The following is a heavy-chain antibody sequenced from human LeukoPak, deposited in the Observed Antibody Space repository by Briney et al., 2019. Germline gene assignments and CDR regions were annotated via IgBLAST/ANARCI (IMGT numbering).Heavy chain of an antibody. V-gene: IGHV4-59*11. D-gene: IGHD4-17*01. Sequence: PSETLSLTCAVSDDSFSSHYGTWIRQPPGKGLEWIGYISYIGSTNYNPSLKSRVTISIDPSKNQFSLKLTSVTAADTAVYYCARDLVTVTKGFDIWGQGTMVSVSS. J-gene: IGHJ3*02. CDR1: DDSFSSHY. CDR2: ISYIGST. CDR3: ARDLVTVTKGFDI.